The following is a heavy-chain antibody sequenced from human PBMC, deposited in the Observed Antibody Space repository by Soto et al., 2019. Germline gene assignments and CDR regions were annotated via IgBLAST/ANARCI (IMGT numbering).Heavy chain of an antibody. V-gene: IGHV3-21*01. CDR2: ISSSSSYI. Sequence: GGSLRLSCAASGFTFSSYSMNWVRQAPGKGLEWVSSISSSSSYIYYADSVKGRFTISRDNAKNSLYLQMNSLRAEDTAVYYCARAAGPLRPFDAFDIWGQGTMVTVSS. CDR1: GFTFSSYS. CDR3: ARAAGPLRPFDAFDI. J-gene: IGHJ3*02.